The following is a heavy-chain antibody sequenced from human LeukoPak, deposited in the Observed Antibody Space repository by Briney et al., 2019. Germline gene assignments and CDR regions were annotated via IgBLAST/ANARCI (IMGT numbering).Heavy chain of an antibody. CDR2: ISTNTGNP. CDR1: GYTFTSYA. V-gene: IGHV7-4-1*02. Sequence: ASVKVSCKASGYTFTSYAMNWVPQAPGQALEWMGWISTNTGNPTYAPGFTGRFVFSLDTSVSTAYLQISSLKAEDTAVYYCARDPSIGGYDFWSGWGHYPPFNYYYYYMDVWGKGTTVTVSS. D-gene: IGHD3-3*01. J-gene: IGHJ6*03. CDR3: ARDPSIGGYDFWSGWGHYPPFNYYYYYMDV.